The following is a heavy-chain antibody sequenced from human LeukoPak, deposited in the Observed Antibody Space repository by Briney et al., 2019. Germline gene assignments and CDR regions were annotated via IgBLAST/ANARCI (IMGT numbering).Heavy chain of an antibody. V-gene: IGHV3-7*01. CDR1: GLTFSSYW. J-gene: IGHJ4*02. CDR2: IRLDGSEK. CDR3: ARRTGSYFDTTGYPDF. Sequence: GGSLRLSCAGPGLTFSSYWMSWVRQAPGTGLEWVASIRLDGSEKYYVDSVKGRFTISRDNPKNLLYLQMNSLRAEDTAVYYCARRTGSYFDTTGYPDFWGQGTLVTVSS. D-gene: IGHD3-22*01.